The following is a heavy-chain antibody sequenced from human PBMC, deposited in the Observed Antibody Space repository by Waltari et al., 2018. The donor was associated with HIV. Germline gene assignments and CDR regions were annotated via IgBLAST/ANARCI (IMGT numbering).Heavy chain of an antibody. D-gene: IGHD4-4*01. Sequence: EVQLVESGGGLVKPGGSLRLSCAASGFPFSSYSINWVRQAPGKGLEWVSSISSSSSYIYYADSVKGRFTISRDNAKNSLYLQMNSLRAEDTAVYYCARDRVTTFDYWGQGTLVTVSS. V-gene: IGHV3-21*01. CDR3: ARDRVTTFDY. CDR2: ISSSSSYI. CDR1: GFPFSSYS. J-gene: IGHJ4*02.